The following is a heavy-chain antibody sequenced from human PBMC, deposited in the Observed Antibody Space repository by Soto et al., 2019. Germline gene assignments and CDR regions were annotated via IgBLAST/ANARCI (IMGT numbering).Heavy chain of an antibody. CDR3: ARGIATGQLDP. V-gene: IGHV3-64D*06. CDR1: GFTFNTYA. Sequence: GGSLRLSCSASGFTFNTYAMHWVRQAAGKGLEYVSAINRNGGTTYYADSVKGRFTISRDNSKNTLYLQMSSLRSEDTAVYYCARGIATGQLDPWGQGTLVTVSS. J-gene: IGHJ5*02. D-gene: IGHD2-15*01. CDR2: INRNGGTT.